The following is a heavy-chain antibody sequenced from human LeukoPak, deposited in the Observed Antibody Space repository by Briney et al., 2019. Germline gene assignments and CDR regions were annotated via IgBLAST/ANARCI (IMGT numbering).Heavy chain of an antibody. CDR1: GFTFNRYS. D-gene: IGHD6-13*01. CDR2: ISSSGNTI. Sequence: GGSLRLSCGASGFTFNRYSINWVRQAPGKGLEWVSYISSSGNTIYADSVKGRFTISRDNAKNSLYLQMNSLRAEDTAVYYCTRRPYSSSWYYFDYWGQGTLVTVSS. J-gene: IGHJ4*02. CDR3: TRRPYSSSWYYFDY. V-gene: IGHV3-48*01.